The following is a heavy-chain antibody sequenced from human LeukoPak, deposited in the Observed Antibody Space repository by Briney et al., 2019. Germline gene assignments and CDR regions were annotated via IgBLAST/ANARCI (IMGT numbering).Heavy chain of an antibody. CDR2: IGTYKGNT. D-gene: IGHD3-22*01. CDR1: GYTFTSDG. J-gene: IGHJ6*02. Sequence: ASVKVSCKPSGYTFTSDGISWVRQAPGQGLEWMGWIGTYKGNTNYAQMFQGRVTMTEDTSTSTAYMELKNLRSDDTAVYYCARTPGMVVVKTFYCMDVWGQGTTVTVSS. CDR3: ARTPGMVVVKTFYCMDV. V-gene: IGHV1-18*01.